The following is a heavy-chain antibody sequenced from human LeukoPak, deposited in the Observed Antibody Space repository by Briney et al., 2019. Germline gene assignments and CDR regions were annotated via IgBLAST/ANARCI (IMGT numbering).Heavy chain of an antibody. CDR1: GFTVNSNY. CDR2: TYSGGST. CDR3: ARGAGSTSWYAIDY. Sequence: GGSLRLSCAASGFTVNSNYMSWVRQAPGKGLEWVSVTYSGGSTYYADSVEGRFSISRDISKNTLYLQMNSLRVEDTAVYYCARGAGSTSWYAIDYWGQGTLVTVSS. D-gene: IGHD6-13*01. J-gene: IGHJ4*02. V-gene: IGHV3-53*01.